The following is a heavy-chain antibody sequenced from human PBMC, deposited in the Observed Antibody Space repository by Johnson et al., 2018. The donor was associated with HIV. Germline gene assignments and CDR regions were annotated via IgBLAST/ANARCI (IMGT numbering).Heavy chain of an antibody. CDR3: SKAMGSSWYDPWDAFDI. J-gene: IGHJ3*02. CDR2: IKSDGSSI. D-gene: IGHD6-13*01. CDR1: GFIFSNYW. V-gene: IGHV3-74*01. Sequence: VQLVESGGGLVQPGGSLRLSCAVSGFIFSNYWMEWVRQAPGKGLVWVSRIKSDGSSISYADSVKGRFTIARDNAKNTLYIQMNSLRDEDTALYYCSKAMGSSWYDPWDAFDIWGQGTVVTVSS.